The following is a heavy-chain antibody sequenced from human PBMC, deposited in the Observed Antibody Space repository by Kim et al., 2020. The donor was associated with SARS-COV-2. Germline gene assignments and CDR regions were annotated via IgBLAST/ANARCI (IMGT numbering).Heavy chain of an antibody. J-gene: IGHJ6*02. Sequence: SETLSRTCAVYGGSFSGYYWSWIRQPPGKGLEWIGEINHSGSTNYNPSLKSRVTISVDTSKNQFSLKLSSVTAADTAVYYCARGRGTVTDYYYYGMDVWGQGTTVTVSS. D-gene: IGHD4-17*01. CDR1: GGSFSGYY. V-gene: IGHV4-34*01. CDR2: INHSGST. CDR3: ARGRGTVTDYYYYGMDV.